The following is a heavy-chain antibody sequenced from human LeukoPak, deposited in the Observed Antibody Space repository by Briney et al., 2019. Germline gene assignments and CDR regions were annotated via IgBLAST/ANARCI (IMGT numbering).Heavy chain of an antibody. D-gene: IGHD6-19*01. CDR1: GFTFSSYE. CDR3: ARTKARGWVPYYFDY. J-gene: IGHJ4*02. Sequence: GGSLRLSCAASGFTFSSYEMNWVRQAPGKGLEWVSYISSSGSTIYYADSVKGRFTISRDNAKNSLYLQMNSLRAEDTAVYYCARTKARGWVPYYFDYWGQGTLVTVSS. V-gene: IGHV3-48*03. CDR2: ISSSGSTI.